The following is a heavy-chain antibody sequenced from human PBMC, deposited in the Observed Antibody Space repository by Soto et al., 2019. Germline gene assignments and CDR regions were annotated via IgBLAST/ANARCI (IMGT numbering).Heavy chain of an antibody. CDR3: ARDPSGLLWFGDHDP. CDR2: INAGNGNT. D-gene: IGHD3-10*01. J-gene: IGHJ5*02. Sequence: ASVKVSCKSSGYTFTIYAMHWVRQAPGQRLEWMGWINAGNGNTKYSQKFQGRVTITRDTSASTAYMELSSLRSEDTAVYYCARDPSGLLWFGDHDPWGQGTLVTVS. V-gene: IGHV1-3*01. CDR1: GYTFTIYA.